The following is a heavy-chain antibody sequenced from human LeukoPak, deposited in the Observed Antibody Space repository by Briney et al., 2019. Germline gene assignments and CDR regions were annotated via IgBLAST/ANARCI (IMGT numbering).Heavy chain of an antibody. CDR2: ISGDKT. CDR3: VKEHVDRALTRSFEI. D-gene: IGHD3-10*01. Sequence: GSLRLSCAASGFTFSSYGMHWVRQAPGKGLEWVSAISGDKTYYADSVKGRLTISRDNSENTVYLQMDSPRAEDTAIYYCVKEHVDRALTRSFEIWGQGTVVTVSS. CDR1: GFTFSSYG. J-gene: IGHJ3*02. V-gene: IGHV3-23*01.